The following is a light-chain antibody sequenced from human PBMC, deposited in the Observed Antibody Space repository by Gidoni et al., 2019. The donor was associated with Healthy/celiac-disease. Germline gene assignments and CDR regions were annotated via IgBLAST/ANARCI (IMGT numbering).Light chain of an antibody. J-gene: IGKJ2*01. Sequence: EIVMTQSPATLSVSPGERATLSCRASQSVSNNLACYQQKPGQAPRLLIYGASNRATGIPARFSGSGSGTEFTLTISSLQSEDFAVYYCQQYNNWPDTFGQGTKLEI. CDR2: GAS. CDR1: QSVSNN. V-gene: IGKV3-15*01. CDR3: QQYNNWPDT.